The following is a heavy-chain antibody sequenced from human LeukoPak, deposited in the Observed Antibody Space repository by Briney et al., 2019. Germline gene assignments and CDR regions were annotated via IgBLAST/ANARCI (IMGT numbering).Heavy chain of an antibody. D-gene: IGHD1-26*01. V-gene: IGHV1-69*13. J-gene: IGHJ4*02. CDR1: GGTFSSYA. CDR2: IIPIFGTA. CDR3: ARGTPRRVGAYFDY. Sequence: SVKVSCKASGGTFSSYAISWVRQAPGQGLEWMGGIIPIFGTANYAQKFQGRVTITADESTSTAYMELSSLRSEDTAVYYCARGTPRRVGAYFDYWGQGTLVTVSS.